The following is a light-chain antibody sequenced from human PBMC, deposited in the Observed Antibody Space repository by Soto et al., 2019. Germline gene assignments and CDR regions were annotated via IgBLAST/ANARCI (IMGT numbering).Light chain of an antibody. Sequence: DIKMTQSPSTLSASIGDRVTITCRASQSISTWLAWYQQKPGKAPKLLIYKTSTLESGVPSRFSGSGSGTEFTLTISSLQPDDFATYYCQHYNTYSQTFAQGTKV. CDR1: QSISTW. CDR3: QHYNTYSQT. V-gene: IGKV1-5*03. CDR2: KTS. J-gene: IGKJ1*01.